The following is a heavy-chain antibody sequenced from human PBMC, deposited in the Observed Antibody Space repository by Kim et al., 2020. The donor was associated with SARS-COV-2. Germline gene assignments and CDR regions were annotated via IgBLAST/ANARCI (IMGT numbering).Heavy chain of an antibody. D-gene: IGHD2-15*01. CDR3: AKDSSSGAYYMDV. V-gene: IGHV3-9*01. Sequence: YADSVKGRFTISRDNAKNSLYLQMNSLRAEDTALYYCAKDSSSGAYYMDVWGKGTTVTVSS. J-gene: IGHJ6*03.